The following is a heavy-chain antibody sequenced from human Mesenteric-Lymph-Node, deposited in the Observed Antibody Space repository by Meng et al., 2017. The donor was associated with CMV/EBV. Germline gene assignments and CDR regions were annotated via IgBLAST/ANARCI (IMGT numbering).Heavy chain of an antibody. D-gene: IGHD2-21*01. Sequence: GESLKISCAASGFTFSSYWMSWVRQAPGKGLEWVANIKQDGSEKYYVDSVKGRFTISRDNAKNSLYLQMNSLRAEDTAVYYCARGTCDWPGQGGACGYYYGMDVWGQGTTVTVSS. CDR1: GFTFSSYW. V-gene: IGHV3-7*01. J-gene: IGHJ6*02. CDR2: IKQDGSEK. CDR3: ARGTCDWPGQGGACGYYYGMDV.